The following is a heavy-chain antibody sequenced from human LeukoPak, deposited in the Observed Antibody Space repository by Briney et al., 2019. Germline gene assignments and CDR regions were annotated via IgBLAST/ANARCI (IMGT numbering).Heavy chain of an antibody. V-gene: IGHV1-24*01. D-gene: IGHD3-10*01. Sequence: ASVKVSCKASGYTFTSYGISWVRQAPGQGLEWMGGFDPEDGETIYAQKFQGRVTMTEDTSTDTAYMELSSLRSEDTAVYYCATFLGSPGEMSDAFDIWGQGTMVTVSS. CDR1: GYTFTSYG. J-gene: IGHJ3*02. CDR3: ATFLGSPGEMSDAFDI. CDR2: FDPEDGET.